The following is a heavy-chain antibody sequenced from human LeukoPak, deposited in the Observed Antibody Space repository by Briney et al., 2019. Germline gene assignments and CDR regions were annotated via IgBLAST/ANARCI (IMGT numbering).Heavy chain of an antibody. CDR1: GYTFTGYY. Sequence: ASVKVSCKASGYTFTGYYMHWVRQAPGQGLEWMGWINPNSGGTNYAQKFQGRVTMTRDTSISTAYMELSRLRSDDTAVYYCASSVIVVVPAAMSAAFDIWGQGTMVTVSS. D-gene: IGHD2-2*01. CDR3: ASSVIVVVPAAMSAAFDI. V-gene: IGHV1-2*02. CDR2: INPNSGGT. J-gene: IGHJ3*02.